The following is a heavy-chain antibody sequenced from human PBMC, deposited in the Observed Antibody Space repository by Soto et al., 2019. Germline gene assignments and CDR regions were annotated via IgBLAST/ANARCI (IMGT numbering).Heavy chain of an antibody. V-gene: IGHV1-18*01. Sequence: QAQLEQSGAEVKKPGASVKVSCKSSGYTFSTSGISWVRQAPGQGLEWMGWISTYNGDANYAQRFQGRVTMTTDTSTSTTFTELRSLRSDDTAVSYCAREGPRPYYYYGMDVWGQGTTVTVSS. CDR2: ISTYNGDA. J-gene: IGHJ6*02. D-gene: IGHD6-6*01. CDR1: GYTFSTSG. CDR3: AREGPRPYYYYGMDV.